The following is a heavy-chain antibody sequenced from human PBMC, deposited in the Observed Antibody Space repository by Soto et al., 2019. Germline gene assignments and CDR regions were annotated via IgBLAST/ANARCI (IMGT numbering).Heavy chain of an antibody. D-gene: IGHD5-18*01. Sequence: SETLSLTCTVSGGSISRYYWSWIRQPPGKGLEWIGYVYYSGTTNYNPSLRSRVTISVDTSNNQFSLRLSSVTAADTAVYYCSRAPSAYSRGYGMDVWGRGTTVTVSS. CDR2: VYYSGTT. J-gene: IGHJ6*02. V-gene: IGHV4-59*01. CDR1: GGSISRYY. CDR3: SRAPSAYSRGYGMDV.